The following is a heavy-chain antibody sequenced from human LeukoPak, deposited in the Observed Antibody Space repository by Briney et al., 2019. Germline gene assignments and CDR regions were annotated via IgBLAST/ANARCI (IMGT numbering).Heavy chain of an antibody. J-gene: IGHJ6*03. Sequence: KTSETLSLTCTVSGGSISSHYWAWIRQPPGKGLEWIGYIYNTGSIIYNSGSTNYNPSLKSRVTISVDTSKNQFSLKLSSVTAADTAVYYCAREGVSALPAPEASVRGVKTNSYYYYMDVWGKGTTVTVSS. CDR1: GGSISSHY. D-gene: IGHD2-2*01. CDR3: AREGVSALPAPEASVRGVKTNSYYYYMDV. V-gene: IGHV4-59*11. CDR2: IYNTGSIIYNSGST.